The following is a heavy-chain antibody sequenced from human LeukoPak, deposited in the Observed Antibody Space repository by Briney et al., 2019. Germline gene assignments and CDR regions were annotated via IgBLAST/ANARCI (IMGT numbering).Heavy chain of an antibody. CDR1: GGSISSYY. D-gene: IGHD2-2*01. V-gene: IGHV4-59*01. Sequence: SETLSLTSTVSGGSISSYYWSWIRQPPGKGLEWIGYIYYSGSTNYNPSLKSRVTISVDTSKNQFSLKLSSVTAADTAVYYCARVEGGSCSSTSCPYYFDYWGQGTLVTVSS. CDR3: ARVEGGSCSSTSCPYYFDY. J-gene: IGHJ4*02. CDR2: IYYSGST.